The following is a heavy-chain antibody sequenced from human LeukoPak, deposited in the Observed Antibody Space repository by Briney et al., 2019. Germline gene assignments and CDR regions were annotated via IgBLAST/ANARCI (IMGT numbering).Heavy chain of an antibody. J-gene: IGHJ4*02. Sequence: SETLSLTCTVSGDSMSSGNYYWSWIRQPAGKGLEWIGRMYTSGSTNYNPSLKSRVIISVDTSKNQFSLQLNSVTAADTAVYYCARGVGTTNFDYWGQGTPVTVSS. CDR2: MYTSGST. V-gene: IGHV4-61*02. CDR3: ARGVGTTNFDY. D-gene: IGHD1-26*01. CDR1: GDSMSSGNYY.